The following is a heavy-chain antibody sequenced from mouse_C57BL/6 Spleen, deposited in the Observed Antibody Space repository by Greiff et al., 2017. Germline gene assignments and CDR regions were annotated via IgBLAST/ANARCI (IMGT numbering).Heavy chain of an antibody. V-gene: IGHV1-82*01. CDR2: IYPGDGDT. J-gene: IGHJ2*01. CDR1: GYTFSSSW. Sequence: QVQLQQSGPELVKPGASVKISCKASGYTFSSSWMNWVKQRPGKGLEWIGRIYPGDGDTNYNGKFKSKATLTADKSSSTAYMQLSSLTSEDSAVYFCARLNWDGYWGQGTTLTVSS. D-gene: IGHD4-1*01. CDR3: ARLNWDGY.